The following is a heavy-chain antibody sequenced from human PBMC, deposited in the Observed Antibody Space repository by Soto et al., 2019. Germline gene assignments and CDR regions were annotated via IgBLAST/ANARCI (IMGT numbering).Heavy chain of an antibody. D-gene: IGHD3-22*01. CDR1: GGTFSRYA. CDR3: ARDGTLYDSSGYYYLY. J-gene: IGHJ4*02. Sequence: ASVKVSCKASGGTFSRYAISWVRQAPGQGLEWMGGIIPLFGKANYAQKFQGRATITADESTSTAYMELSSLRSEDTAVYYCARDGTLYDSSGYYYLYWGQGTLVTVSS. CDR2: IIPLFGKA. V-gene: IGHV1-69*13.